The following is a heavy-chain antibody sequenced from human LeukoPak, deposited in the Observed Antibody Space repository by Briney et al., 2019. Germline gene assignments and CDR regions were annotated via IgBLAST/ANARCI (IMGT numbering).Heavy chain of an antibody. D-gene: IGHD6-13*01. CDR2: IYPGDSDT. CDR3: APYSSTWGAFVDY. Sequence: GESLKISCKGSGHSFTSYWIAWVRQMPGKGLEWMGIIYPGDSDTRYNPSFQGQVTISADKSISTAYLQWSSLKASDTAMYYCAPYSSTWGAFVDYWGQGTLVTVSS. J-gene: IGHJ4*02. CDR1: GHSFTSYW. V-gene: IGHV5-51*01.